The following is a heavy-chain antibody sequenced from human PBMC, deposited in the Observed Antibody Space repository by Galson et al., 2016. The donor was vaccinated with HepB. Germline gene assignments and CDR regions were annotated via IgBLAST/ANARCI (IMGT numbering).Heavy chain of an antibody. Sequence: TVSGGSISSSNWWSWVRQPPGKGLEWIGYIYYSGSTNYNPSLKSRVTISVDTSKNQFSLKLNSVTAADTAVYYCALGGSYFDYWGLGTLVTVSS. CDR2: IYYSGST. D-gene: IGHD1-26*01. V-gene: IGHV4-4*02. J-gene: IGHJ4*02. CDR3: ALGGSYFDY. CDR1: GGSISSSNW.